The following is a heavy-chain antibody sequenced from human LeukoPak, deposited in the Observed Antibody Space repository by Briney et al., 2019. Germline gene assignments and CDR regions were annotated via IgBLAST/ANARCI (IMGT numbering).Heavy chain of an antibody. CDR2: ISAYNGNT. J-gene: IGHJ4*02. Sequence: GASVKVSCKASGGTFSSYTINWVRQAPGQGLEWVGWISAYNGNTNYAQKLQGRVTMTTDTSTSTAYMELRSLRSDDTAVYYCARALVGYCSGGSCFDYWGQGTLVTVSS. V-gene: IGHV1-18*01. CDR1: GGTFSSYT. CDR3: ARALVGYCSGGSCFDY. D-gene: IGHD2-15*01.